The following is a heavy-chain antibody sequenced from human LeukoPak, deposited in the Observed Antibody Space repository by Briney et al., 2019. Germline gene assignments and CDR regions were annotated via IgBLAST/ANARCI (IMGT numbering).Heavy chain of an antibody. CDR1: GFTFSSYA. CDR3: AKDHPKPYYYDSSGYYFDI. D-gene: IGHD3-22*01. Sequence: PGGSLRLSCAASGFTFSSYAMSWVRQAPGKGLEWVSAISGSGGSTYYADSVKGRFTISRDNSKNTLYLQMNSLRAEDTAVYYCAKDHPKPYYYDSSGYYFDIWGQGTMVTVSS. J-gene: IGHJ3*02. CDR2: ISGSGGST. V-gene: IGHV3-23*01.